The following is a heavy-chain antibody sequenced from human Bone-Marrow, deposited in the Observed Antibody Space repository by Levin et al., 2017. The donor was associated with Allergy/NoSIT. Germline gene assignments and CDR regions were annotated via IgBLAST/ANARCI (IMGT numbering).Heavy chain of an antibody. V-gene: IGHV1-69*13. CDR1: GGTFSSYA. J-gene: IGHJ6*02. CDR3: ARLGCISTSCYAYYYGMDV. CDR2: IIPIFGTA. Sequence: ASVKVSCKASGGTFSSYAISWVRQAPGQGLEWMGGIIPIFGTANYAQKFQGRVTITADESTSTAYMELSSLRSEDTAVYYCARLGCISTSCYAYYYGMDVWGQGTTVTVSS. D-gene: IGHD2-2*01.